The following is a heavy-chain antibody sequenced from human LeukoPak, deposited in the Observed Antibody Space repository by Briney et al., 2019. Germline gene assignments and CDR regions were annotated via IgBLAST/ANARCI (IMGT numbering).Heavy chain of an antibody. D-gene: IGHD3-10*01. Sequence: GQSVRLSCAASGLSDSLYGMHWVRQPPGKGLEWVAFLRSDTNNEHYAVSVKGRFAISRDTSKDTLNLQMRSLRVEDTALYYCARGLRQAGPAPLEFWGQGTQVIVSS. CDR3: ARGLRQAGPAPLEF. V-gene: IGHV3-30*02. CDR2: LRSDTNNE. J-gene: IGHJ4*02. CDR1: GLSDSLYG.